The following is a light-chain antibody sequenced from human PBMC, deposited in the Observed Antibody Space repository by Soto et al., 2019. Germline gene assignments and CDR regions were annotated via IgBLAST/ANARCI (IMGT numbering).Light chain of an antibody. J-gene: IGKJ1*01. CDR1: QSVSRC. Sequence: DIPMTQSPSTLSASVGDRVTITCRASQSVSRCLAWYQQKPGKAPKVLIYDASSLESGVPSRFSGSGSGTEFTLTISSLQPDDFATYYCQQYNSYSWTFGQGTKVEIK. CDR2: DAS. V-gene: IGKV1-5*01. CDR3: QQYNSYSWT.